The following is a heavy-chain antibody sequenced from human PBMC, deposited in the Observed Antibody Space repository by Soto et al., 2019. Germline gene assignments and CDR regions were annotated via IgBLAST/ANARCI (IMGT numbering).Heavy chain of an antibody. Sequence: QVQLQQWGAGLLKPSETLSLTCAVYGGSFSGYYWSWIRQPPGKGLEWIGEINHSGSTNYNPSLKSRVTISVDTSKNQFSLKLSAVTAADTAVYYCARGGAARPHGSRYFDLWGRGTLVTVSS. D-gene: IGHD6-6*01. CDR2: INHSGST. CDR1: GGSFSGYY. CDR3: ARGGAARPHGSRYFDL. V-gene: IGHV4-34*01. J-gene: IGHJ2*01.